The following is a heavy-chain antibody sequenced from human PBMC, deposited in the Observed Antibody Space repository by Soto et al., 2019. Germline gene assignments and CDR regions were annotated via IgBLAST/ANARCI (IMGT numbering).Heavy chain of an antibody. D-gene: IGHD3-3*01. CDR1: GFTFSSYG. CDR3: AKDFGVAQASDY. J-gene: IGHJ4*02. Sequence: GGSLRLSCAASGFTFSSYGMHWVRQAPGKGLEWVAVISYDGSNKYYADSVKGRFTISRDNSKNTLYLQMNSLRAEDTAVYYCAKDFGVAQASDYWGQGTLVTVSS. V-gene: IGHV3-30*18. CDR2: ISYDGSNK.